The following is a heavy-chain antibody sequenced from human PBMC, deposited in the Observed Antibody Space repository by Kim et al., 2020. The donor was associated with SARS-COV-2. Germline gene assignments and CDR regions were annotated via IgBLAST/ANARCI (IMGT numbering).Heavy chain of an antibody. CDR2: ISAYNGNT. CDR3: ARGRAAGYYDFWSGYPSYYYIDV. D-gene: IGHD3-3*01. V-gene: IGHV1-18*01. CDR1: GYTFTSYG. Sequence: ASVKVSCKASGYTFTSYGISWVRQTPGQGLEWMGWISAYNGNTNYAQKLQGRVTMTTDTSTSTAYMELRSLRSDDTAVYYCARGRAAGYYDFWSGYPSYYYIDVWGKGTAVTVSS. J-gene: IGHJ6*03.